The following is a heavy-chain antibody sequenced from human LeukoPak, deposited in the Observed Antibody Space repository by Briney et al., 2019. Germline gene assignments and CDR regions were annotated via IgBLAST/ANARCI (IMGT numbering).Heavy chain of an antibody. CDR3: ARVRTTETTFKKYYYGMDV. D-gene: IGHD4-17*01. V-gene: IGHV4-34*01. Sequence: PGGSLRLSCAASGFAISDYTINWIRQPPGKGLEWIGEINHAGSTNYNPSLKSRVTISVDTSKNQFSLKVRSVTAADTAVYYCARVRTTETTFKKYYYGMDVWGQGTTVTVSS. J-gene: IGHJ6*02. CDR1: GFAISDYT. CDR2: INHAGST.